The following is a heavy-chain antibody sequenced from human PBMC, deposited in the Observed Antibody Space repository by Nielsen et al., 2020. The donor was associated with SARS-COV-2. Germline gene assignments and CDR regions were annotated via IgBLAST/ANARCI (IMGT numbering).Heavy chain of an antibody. Sequence: GESLKISCVVSGFNFRGYWMSWVRQAPGKGLEWVANIKQDGSEKYYVDSVKGRFSISRDNAKNSLSLQMNSLRAEDTAFYYCARDRPKYSSKWYDWFDPWGQGTLVTVSS. CDR2: IKQDGSEK. V-gene: IGHV3-7*03. J-gene: IGHJ5*02. CDR3: ARDRPKYSSKWYDWFDP. D-gene: IGHD6-13*01. CDR1: GFNFRGYW.